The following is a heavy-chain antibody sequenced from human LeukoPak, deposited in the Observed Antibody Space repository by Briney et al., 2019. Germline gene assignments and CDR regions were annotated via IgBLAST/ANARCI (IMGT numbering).Heavy chain of an antibody. Sequence: GGSLRLSCAASGFTFSSYGKHWVRQAPGKGLEWVAVIWYDGSNKYYADSVKGRLTISRDNSKNTLYLQMNSLRAEDTAVYYCARGRGSSWYYFNSWGQGTLVTVSS. CDR3: ARGRGSSWYYFNS. CDR2: IWYDGSNK. V-gene: IGHV3-33*01. D-gene: IGHD6-13*01. J-gene: IGHJ4*02. CDR1: GFTFSSYG.